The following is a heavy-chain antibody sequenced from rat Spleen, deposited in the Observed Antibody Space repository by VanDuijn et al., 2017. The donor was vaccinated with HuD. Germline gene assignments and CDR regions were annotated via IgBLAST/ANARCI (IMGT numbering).Heavy chain of an antibody. J-gene: IGHJ2*01. CDR2: ISPDGGST. D-gene: IGHD1-1*01. Sequence: EVQLVESGGGLVQPGRSLKLSCVASGFTFSSYWMYWIRQAPGEGLEWVSSISPDGGSTYYPDSVKGRFTISRDNAKSTLHLQMDSLRSEDTATYYCTRLGTVADYWGQGVMVTVSS. CDR3: TRLGTVADY. V-gene: IGHV5-31*01. CDR1: GFTFSSYW.